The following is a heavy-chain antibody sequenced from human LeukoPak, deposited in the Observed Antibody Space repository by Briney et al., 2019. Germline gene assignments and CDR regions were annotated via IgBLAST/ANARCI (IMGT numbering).Heavy chain of an antibody. Sequence: GGSLRLSCAASGFTFSSYSMNWVRQAPGKGLEWVSSISSSSSYIYYADSVKGRFTISRDNSKNTLYLQMNSLRAEDTAVYYCAKDRRGARKVATIALYFDYWGQGTLVTVSS. CDR2: ISSSSSYI. D-gene: IGHD5-12*01. J-gene: IGHJ4*02. CDR3: AKDRRGARKVATIALYFDY. V-gene: IGHV3-21*01. CDR1: GFTFSSYS.